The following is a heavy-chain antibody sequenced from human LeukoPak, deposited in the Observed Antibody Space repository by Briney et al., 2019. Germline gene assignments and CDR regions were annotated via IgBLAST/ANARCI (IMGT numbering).Heavy chain of an antibody. CDR2: IYYSGST. CDR1: GGSISSYY. J-gene: IGHJ4*02. V-gene: IGHV4-59*12. Sequence: SETLSLTCTVSGGSISSYYWSWIRQPPGKGLEWIGYIYYSGSTNYNPSLKSRVTISVDTSKNQFSLKLSSVTAADTAVYYCASGYFDYWGQGTLVTVSS. CDR3: ASGYFDY.